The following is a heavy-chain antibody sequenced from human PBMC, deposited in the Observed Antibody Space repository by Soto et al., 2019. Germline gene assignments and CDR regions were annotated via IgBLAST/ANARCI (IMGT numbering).Heavy chain of an antibody. Sequence: GGSLRLSCAASGFTFTRYSMNWVRQAPGKGLEWVSSISSTTNYIYYGDSMKGRFTISRDNAKNSLYLEMNSLRAEDTAVYYCARESEDLTSNFDFWGQGTLVTVSS. CDR2: ISSTTNYI. CDR1: GFTFTRYS. V-gene: IGHV3-21*06. J-gene: IGHJ4*02. CDR3: ARESEDLTSNFDF.